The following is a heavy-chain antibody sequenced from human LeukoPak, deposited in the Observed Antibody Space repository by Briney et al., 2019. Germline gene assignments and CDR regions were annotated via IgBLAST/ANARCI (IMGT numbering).Heavy chain of an antibody. J-gene: IGHJ6*02. Sequence: ASVKVSCKASGYTFTGYYMHWVRQAPGQGLEWMGWINPNSGGTNYAQKFQGRVTMTRDTSISTAYMELSRLRSDDTAVYYCASGGGYCGGGSCYYYGMDVWGQGTTVTVSS. CDR3: ASGGGYCGGGSCYYYGMDV. D-gene: IGHD2-15*01. CDR2: INPNSGGT. V-gene: IGHV1-2*02. CDR1: GYTFTGYY.